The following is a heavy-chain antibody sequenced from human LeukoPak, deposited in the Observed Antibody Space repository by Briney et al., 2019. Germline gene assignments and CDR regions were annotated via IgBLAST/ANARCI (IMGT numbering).Heavy chain of an antibody. Sequence: SETLSLTCTVSGASISSYYWNWIRQPPGEGLEWIGFIYYGGSTNYNPSLKSRVTISVEMSKNQFSLKLSSVTAADTAVYYCARGEVRGVDYYYGADVWGQGTTVIVSS. V-gene: IGHV4-59*01. CDR3: ARGEVRGVDYYYGADV. CDR1: GASISSYY. D-gene: IGHD3-10*01. J-gene: IGHJ6*02. CDR2: IYYGGST.